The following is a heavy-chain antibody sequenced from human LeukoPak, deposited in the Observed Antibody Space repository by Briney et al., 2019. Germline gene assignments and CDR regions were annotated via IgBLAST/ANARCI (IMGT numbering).Heavy chain of an antibody. CDR3: ACFSDSSGSSGYRWKWFDP. V-gene: IGHV4-31*03. Sequence: PSETLSLTCTLSGGSFSASGWCWIWIRQHPGKGLEWIGYIHYSGTTSYNPSLKSRCTMSVDTSKNQFSLKLRSVTAADTAVYFCACFSDSSGSSGYRWKWFDPWGQGTLVTVSS. D-gene: IGHD3-22*01. CDR2: IHYSGTT. J-gene: IGHJ5*02. CDR1: GGSFSASGWC.